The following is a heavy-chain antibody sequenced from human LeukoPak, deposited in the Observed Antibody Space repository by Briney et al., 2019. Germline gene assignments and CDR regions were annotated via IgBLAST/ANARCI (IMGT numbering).Heavy chain of an antibody. V-gene: IGHV1-3*01. Sequence: ASVKVSCKASGYTFTIYAMHWVRQAPGQRLEWMGWINAGNGNTKYSQKFQGRVTITRDTSASTAYMELSSLRSEDTTVYYCARDILTGYFLYYFDYWGQGTLVTVSS. CDR2: INAGNGNT. D-gene: IGHD3-9*01. CDR1: GYTFTIYA. J-gene: IGHJ4*02. CDR3: ARDILTGYFLYYFDY.